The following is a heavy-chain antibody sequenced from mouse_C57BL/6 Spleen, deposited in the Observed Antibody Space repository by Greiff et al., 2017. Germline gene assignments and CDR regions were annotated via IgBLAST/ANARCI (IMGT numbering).Heavy chain of an antibody. CDR2: ISDGGSYT. CDR3: AREGGTTVPFYFDY. Sequence: EVHLVESGGGLVKPGGSLKLSCAASGFTFSSYAMSWVRQTPEKRLEWVATISDGGSYTYYPDNVKGRFTISRDNAKNNLYLQMSHLKSEDTAMYYCAREGGTTVPFYFDYWGQGTTLTVSS. V-gene: IGHV5-4*01. J-gene: IGHJ2*01. D-gene: IGHD1-1*01. CDR1: GFTFSSYA.